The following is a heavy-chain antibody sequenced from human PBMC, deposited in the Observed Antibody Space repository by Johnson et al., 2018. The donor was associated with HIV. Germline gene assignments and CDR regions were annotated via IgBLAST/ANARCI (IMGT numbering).Heavy chain of an antibody. Sequence: VQLVESGGGLVQPGGSLRLSCAASGFTVSSNYISWVRQAPGKGLEWVSVIYSGGSTYYADSVKGRFTISRDTSRNTLFLHMNSLRADDTAVYYCAIDRGEFPRHAFDIWGQGTMVTVSS. J-gene: IGHJ3*02. V-gene: IGHV3-66*01. CDR2: IYSGGST. D-gene: IGHD3-10*01. CDR1: GFTVSSNY. CDR3: AIDRGEFPRHAFDI.